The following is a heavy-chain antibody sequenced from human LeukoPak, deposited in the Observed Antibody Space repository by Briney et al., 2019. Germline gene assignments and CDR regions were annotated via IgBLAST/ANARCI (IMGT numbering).Heavy chain of an antibody. J-gene: IGHJ4*02. Sequence: GGSRRLSCAASGFTFSSYGMHWVRQAPGKGLEWVAVISYDGSNKYYADSVKGRFTISRDNSKNTLYLQMNSLRAEDTAVYYCAKDPHYHGSGSYGDYFDYWGQGTLVTVSS. D-gene: IGHD3-10*01. CDR1: GFTFSSYG. CDR2: ISYDGSNK. CDR3: AKDPHYHGSGSYGDYFDY. V-gene: IGHV3-30*18.